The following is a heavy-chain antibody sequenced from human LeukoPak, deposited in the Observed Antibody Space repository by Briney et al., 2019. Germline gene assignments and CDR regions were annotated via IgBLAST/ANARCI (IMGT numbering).Heavy chain of an antibody. D-gene: IGHD3-22*01. V-gene: IGHV4-34*01. Sequence: SETLSLTCAVYGGSFSGYYWSWIRQPPGKGLEWIGEINHSGSTNYNPSLKSRVTISVDTSKNQFSLKLSSVTAADTAVYYCARSVHYYDSSGSDFDYWGQGTLVTVSS. J-gene: IGHJ4*02. CDR3: ARSVHYYDSSGSDFDY. CDR2: INHSGST. CDR1: GGSFSGYY.